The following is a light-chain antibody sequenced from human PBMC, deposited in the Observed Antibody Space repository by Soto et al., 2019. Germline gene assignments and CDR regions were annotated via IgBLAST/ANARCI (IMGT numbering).Light chain of an antibody. CDR3: QQLYRYPIT. CDR2: SAS. Sequence: DIQMTQSPSTLPASVGDRVTITCRASQGIRNYLAWYQQKPGKAPKLLIYSASTLQSGVPSRFSGGFSGTEFTLTISSLQPEDFATYYCQQLYRYPITFGQGTRLEIK. V-gene: IGKV1-9*01. J-gene: IGKJ5*01. CDR1: QGIRNY.